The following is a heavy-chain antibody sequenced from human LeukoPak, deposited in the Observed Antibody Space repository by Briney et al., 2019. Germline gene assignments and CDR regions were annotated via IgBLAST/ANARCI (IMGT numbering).Heavy chain of an antibody. CDR3: ARGPRVVQYYYDSSGLFDY. Sequence: ASVKVSCKASGYTFTGYYMHWVRQAPGQGLEWMGWINPNSGGTNYAQKFQGRVTMTRDTPISTAYMELSRLRSDDTAVYYCARGPRVVQYYYDSSGLFDYWGQGTLVTVSS. CDR1: GYTFTGYY. V-gene: IGHV1-2*02. CDR2: INPNSGGT. D-gene: IGHD3-22*01. J-gene: IGHJ4*02.